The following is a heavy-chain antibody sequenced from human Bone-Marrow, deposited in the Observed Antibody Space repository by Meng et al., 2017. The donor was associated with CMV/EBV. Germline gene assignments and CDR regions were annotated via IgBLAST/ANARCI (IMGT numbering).Heavy chain of an antibody. D-gene: IGHD6-19*01. CDR2: IYNSVTT. V-gene: IGHV4-4*08. CDR3: ATDGWAKWIAVAGMDV. J-gene: IGHJ6*02. Sequence: SETLSLTCTVSGGSVYGYYWSWIRQPPGKRLEWIAYIYNSVTTNYNPSLKSRVTISVDTSKNQVSLKLSSVTAADTAVYYCATDGWAKWIAVAGMDVWGQGTTVTVSS. CDR1: GGSVYGYY.